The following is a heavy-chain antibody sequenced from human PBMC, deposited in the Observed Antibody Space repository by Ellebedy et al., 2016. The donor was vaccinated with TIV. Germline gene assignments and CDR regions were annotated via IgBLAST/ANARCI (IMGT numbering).Heavy chain of an antibody. CDR3: ARDLAQSRYSYGGKAVNHGMDV. Sequence: ASVKVSCKASGGIFSSYAISWVRQAPGQGLEWMGGIIPIFGTANYAQKFQGRVTITADESTSTAYMELSSLRSEDTAVYYCARDLAQSRYSYGGKAVNHGMDVWGQGTTVTVSS. V-gene: IGHV1-69*13. D-gene: IGHD5-18*01. CDR2: IIPIFGTA. J-gene: IGHJ6*02. CDR1: GGIFSSYA.